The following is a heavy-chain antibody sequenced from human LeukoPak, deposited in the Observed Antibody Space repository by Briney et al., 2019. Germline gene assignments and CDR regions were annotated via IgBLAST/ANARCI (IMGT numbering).Heavy chain of an antibody. V-gene: IGHV3-53*01. CDR2: MYSGGST. CDR1: GCTVSSNY. Sequence: GGSLILSCAASGCTVSSNYMSWVRQAPAKGLELVSVMYSGGSTYYADSAKGRCTISIDNSKSTLYIQMNSLRAEDTAVYYWARAKPKNMVRGLIMRRDIRYYFNYWGQGTLVTVSS. D-gene: IGHD3-10*01. J-gene: IGHJ4*02. CDR3: ARAKPKNMVRGLIMRRDIRYYFNY.